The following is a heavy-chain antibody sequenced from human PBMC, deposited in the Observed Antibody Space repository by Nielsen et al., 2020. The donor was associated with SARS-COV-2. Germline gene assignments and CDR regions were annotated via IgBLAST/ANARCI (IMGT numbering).Heavy chain of an antibody. CDR3: ARMRRGYSYGYGHYYYYGMDV. CDR1: GFTFSSYS. J-gene: IGHJ6*02. Sequence: GESLKISCAASGFTFSSYSMNWVRQAPGKGLEWVAVIWYDGSNKYYADSVKGRFTISRDNSKNTLYLQMNSLRAEDTAVYYCARMRRGYSYGYGHYYYYGMDVWGQGTTVTVSS. CDR2: IWYDGSNK. D-gene: IGHD5-18*01. V-gene: IGHV3-33*08.